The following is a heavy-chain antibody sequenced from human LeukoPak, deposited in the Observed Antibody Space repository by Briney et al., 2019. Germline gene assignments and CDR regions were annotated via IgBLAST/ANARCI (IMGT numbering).Heavy chain of an antibody. CDR1: YYSIRSGYY. J-gene: IGHJ5*02. CDR2: IYHSGTT. CDR3: AKQGGGYWSRINRYPEVRWGFDP. D-gene: IGHD2-2*01. Sequence: PSETLSLTCTVSYYSIRSGYYWGWIRQPPGKGLEWIGSIYHSGTTYYNPSLKSRVTISVDTSKNQFSLKLRSVTAADPAVYYCAKQGGGYWSRINRYPEVRWGFDPWGQGTLVTVSS. V-gene: IGHV4-38-2*02.